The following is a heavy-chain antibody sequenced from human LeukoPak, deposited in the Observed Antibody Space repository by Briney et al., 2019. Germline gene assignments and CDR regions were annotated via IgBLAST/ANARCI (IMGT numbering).Heavy chain of an antibody. D-gene: IGHD3-10*01. V-gene: IGHV3-30*18. J-gene: IGHJ4*02. CDR1: GFTFSSYG. CDR2: ISYDGSNK. Sequence: GRSLRLSCAASGFTFSSYGMHWVRQAPGKGLEWVAVISYDGSNKYYADSVKGRFTISRDNSKNTLYLQMNSLRAEDTAVYYCAKAPRVMVRGAPDYWGQGTLVTVSS. CDR3: AKAPRVMVRGAPDY.